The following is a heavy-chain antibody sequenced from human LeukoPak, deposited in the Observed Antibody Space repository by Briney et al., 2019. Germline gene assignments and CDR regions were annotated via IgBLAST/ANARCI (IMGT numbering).Heavy chain of an antibody. CDR3: TRLTTATAFDY. J-gene: IGHJ4*02. D-gene: IGHD4-11*01. Sequence: GGTLRLSCKGSEFKFADYAMSWVRQAPGKGLEWIGFVRSKTYGGAAEYAASVKGRFTISRDDSNASAYLQMNSLKIEDTAVYYCTRLTTATAFDYWGQGSLVTVSS. CDR2: VRSKTYGGAA. V-gene: IGHV3-49*04. CDR1: EFKFADYA.